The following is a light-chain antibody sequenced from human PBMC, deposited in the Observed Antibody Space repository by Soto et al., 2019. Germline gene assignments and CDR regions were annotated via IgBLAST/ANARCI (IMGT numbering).Light chain of an antibody. CDR3: QQSGDTPPWT. CDR2: AAS. CDR1: QSIRKY. Sequence: DIQMAQSPPSLSASVGDRVIITCRASQSIRKYLNWYQHKPGKVPTLLIYAASSLQSGVPSRFSGSGSGTEFTLTITSLQPEDFATYYCQQSGDTPPWTFGQGTKVDIK. J-gene: IGKJ1*01. V-gene: IGKV1-39*01.